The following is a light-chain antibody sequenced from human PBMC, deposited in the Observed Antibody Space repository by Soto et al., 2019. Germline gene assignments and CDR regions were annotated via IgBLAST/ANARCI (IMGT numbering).Light chain of an antibody. CDR2: KAS. CDR1: HSIGRE. CDR3: IQYDNXHLT. Sequence: DIQMTQSPSTLSASIGGRVTVTCRAGHSIGRELAWYQQKPWKAPKILIYKASSLESGVPSTFSGSGYGTEFSLTVSSLQPADFATYYCIQYDNXHLTCGAGTNVX. V-gene: IGKV1-5*03. J-gene: IGKJ3*01.